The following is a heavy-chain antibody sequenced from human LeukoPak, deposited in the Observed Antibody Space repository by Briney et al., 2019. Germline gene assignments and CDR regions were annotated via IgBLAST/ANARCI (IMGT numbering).Heavy chain of an antibody. Sequence: PGGSLRLSCAVSGFTFDDYAMHWVRQVPGKGLEWVSGISWNSDTIDLADSVKGRFTIPRDNAKNSLYLQMNRLRAEDTALYYCATNGGGDSGYGNFDYWGQGTLVTVSS. CDR2: ISWNSDTI. CDR1: GFTFDDYA. D-gene: IGHD5-12*01. V-gene: IGHV3-9*01. CDR3: ATNGGGDSGYGNFDY. J-gene: IGHJ4*02.